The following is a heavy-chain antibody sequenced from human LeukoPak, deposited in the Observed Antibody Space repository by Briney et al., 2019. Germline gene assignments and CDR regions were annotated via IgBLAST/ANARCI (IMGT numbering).Heavy chain of an antibody. D-gene: IGHD1-14*01. J-gene: IGHJ4*02. CDR3: ARGMTSFDY. V-gene: IGHV5-51*01. CDR2: IYPGDSDT. Sequence: HGESLKISCKGSGYSFTNYWIAWVLQTPGKGLEWMGIIYPGDSDTRYSPSFQGQVTISADKSFSTAYLQWSSLKASDTAIYYCARGMTSFDYWAQGTLVTVSS. CDR1: GYSFTNYW.